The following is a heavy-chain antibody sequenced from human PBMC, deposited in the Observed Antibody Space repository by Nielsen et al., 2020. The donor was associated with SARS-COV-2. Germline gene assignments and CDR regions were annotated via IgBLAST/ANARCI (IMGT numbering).Heavy chain of an antibody. D-gene: IGHD5-24*01. Sequence: SETLSLTCAVYGGSFSGYYWTWIRQAPGKGLEWIGDISHSGSSNYNPSLKSRVTISVDTSKNQFSLKVNSVTAADTAVYYCVRIDMATISVDYWGRGTLVTVSS. V-gene: IGHV4-34*01. J-gene: IGHJ4*02. CDR1: GGSFSGYY. CDR2: ISHSGSS. CDR3: VRIDMATISVDY.